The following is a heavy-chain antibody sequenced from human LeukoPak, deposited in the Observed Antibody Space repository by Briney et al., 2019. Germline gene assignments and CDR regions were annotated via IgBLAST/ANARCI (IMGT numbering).Heavy chain of an antibody. J-gene: IGHJ4*02. CDR1: GFTFSSYW. CDR2: IKQDGSEK. CDR3: AKDIVIMVRGFDY. V-gene: IGHV3-7*03. D-gene: IGHD3-10*01. Sequence: SGGSLRLSCAASGFTFSSYWMSWVRQAPGKGLEWVANIKQDGSEKYYVDSVKGRFTISRDNAKNSLYLQMNSLRAEDTAVYYCAKDIVIMVRGFDYWGQGTLVTVS.